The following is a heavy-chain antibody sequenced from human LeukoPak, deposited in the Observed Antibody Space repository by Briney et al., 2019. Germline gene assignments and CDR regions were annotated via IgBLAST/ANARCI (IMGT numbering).Heavy chain of an antibody. V-gene: IGHV3-13*01. Sequence: GGSLRLSCAASGFTFSSYDMHMHWVRQATGKGLEWVSSIGTAGDTSYPGSVKGRFTISRDNSKNTLYLQMNNLRAEDSALYYCAIPTGVTVPGPDYWGQGTLVTVSS. CDR3: AIPTGVTVPGPDY. D-gene: IGHD6-19*01. CDR2: IGTAGDT. J-gene: IGHJ4*02. CDR1: GFTFSSYD.